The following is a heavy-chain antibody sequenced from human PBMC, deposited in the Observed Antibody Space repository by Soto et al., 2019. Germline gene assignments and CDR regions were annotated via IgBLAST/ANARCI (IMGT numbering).Heavy chain of an antibody. Sequence: GGSLRLSCAASGFTFSSFAMSWVRQAPGKGLEWVSIINKSGGGTYYADSVKGRFTISRDNSKNMLFLQINGLRAEDTAVYYCAKDPPTTGTTFDYWGRGTLVTVSS. V-gene: IGHV3-23*01. CDR3: AKDPPTTGTTFDY. CDR1: GFTFSSFA. D-gene: IGHD1-1*01. CDR2: INKSGGGT. J-gene: IGHJ4*02.